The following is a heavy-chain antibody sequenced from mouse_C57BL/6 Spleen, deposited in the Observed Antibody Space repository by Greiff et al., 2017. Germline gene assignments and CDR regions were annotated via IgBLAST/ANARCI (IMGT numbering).Heavy chain of an antibody. D-gene: IGHD2-3*01. J-gene: IGHJ3*01. V-gene: IGHV5-17*01. CDR1: GFTFSDYG. CDR3: ARPGDGYYWFAY. Sequence: EVKLMESGGGLVKPGGSLKLSCAASGFTFSDYGMHWVRQAPEKGLEWVAYISSGSSTIYYADTVKGRFTISRDNAKNTLFLQMTSLRSEDTAMYYCARPGDGYYWFAYWGQGTLVTVSA. CDR2: ISSGSSTI.